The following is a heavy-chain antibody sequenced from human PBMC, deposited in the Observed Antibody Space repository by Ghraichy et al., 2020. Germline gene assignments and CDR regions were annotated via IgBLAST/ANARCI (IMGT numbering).Heavy chain of an antibody. CDR1: GFTFSSYA. Sequence: LSLTCAASGFTFSSYAMSWVRQAPGKGLEWVSAISGSGGSTYYADSVKGRFTISRDNSKNTLYLQMNSLRAEDTAVYYCAKDPYSSGWYAYFDYWGQGTLVTVSS. J-gene: IGHJ4*02. CDR3: AKDPYSSGWYAYFDY. CDR2: ISGSGGST. D-gene: IGHD6-19*01. V-gene: IGHV3-23*01.